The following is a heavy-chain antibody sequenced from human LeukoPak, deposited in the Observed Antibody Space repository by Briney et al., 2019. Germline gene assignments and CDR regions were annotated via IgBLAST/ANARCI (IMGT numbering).Heavy chain of an antibody. J-gene: IGHJ6*03. CDR3: TTGFYFIDV. V-gene: IGHV3-15*01. Sequence: GGSLRLSCVASGFTFSKAWMSWVRQAPGKGLEWVGRIKSKTDGGTTDYAAPVKGEFTISRDDSKNTLYLQINSLKTEDTAVYYCTTGFYFIDVWGKGTTVTVSS. CDR2: IKSKTDGGTT. CDR1: GFTFSKAW.